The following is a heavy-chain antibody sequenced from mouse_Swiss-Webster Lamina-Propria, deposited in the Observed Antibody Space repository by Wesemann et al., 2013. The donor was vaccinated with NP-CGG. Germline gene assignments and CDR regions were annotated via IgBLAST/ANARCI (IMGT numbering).Heavy chain of an antibody. D-gene: IGHD1-1*01. CDR1: GYTFTSYW. CDR2: IYPSDSET. V-gene: IGHV1-61*01. CDR3: ARSGYYGSSPYAMDY. J-gene: IGHJ4*01. Sequence: GELVRPGSSVKLSCKASGYTFTSYWMDWVKQRPGQGLEWIGNIYPSDSETHYNQKFKDKATLTVDKSSSTAYMHLSSLTSEDSAVYYCARSGYYGSSPYAMDYWGQGNLSHRLL.